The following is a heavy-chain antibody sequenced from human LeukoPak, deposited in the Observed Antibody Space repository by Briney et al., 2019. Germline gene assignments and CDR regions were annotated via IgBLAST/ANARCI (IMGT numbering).Heavy chain of an antibody. CDR3: AREYILTAYYGDY. V-gene: IGHV1-2*02. CDR2: INPKSGGA. Sequence: ASVTVSCTASGFTFNAYNIHWVRQAPGQGLEWMGWINPKSGGANYAQKFQGRVTMTWDTSISTAYMELSRLRSDDTAVYYCAREYILTAYYGDYWGQGTLVTVSS. J-gene: IGHJ4*02. CDR1: GFTFNAYN. D-gene: IGHD3-9*01.